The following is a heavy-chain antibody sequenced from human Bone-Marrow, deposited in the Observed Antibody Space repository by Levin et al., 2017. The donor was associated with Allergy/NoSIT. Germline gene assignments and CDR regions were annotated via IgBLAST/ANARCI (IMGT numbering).Heavy chain of an antibody. CDR3: ARQSDELPPYDGEWVEEHYFDY. D-gene: IGHD3-10*01. CDR1: GYQFADHW. V-gene: IGHV5-51*01. Sequence: GESLKISCRASGYQFADHWIGWVRQLPGKGLEWMGNIYPGDSETRSSPSFQGQVTISVDKSITTAYLQWDSLSASDTAMYFCARQSDELPPYDGEWVEEHYFDYWGQGTLVTVSS. CDR2: IYPGDSET. J-gene: IGHJ4*02.